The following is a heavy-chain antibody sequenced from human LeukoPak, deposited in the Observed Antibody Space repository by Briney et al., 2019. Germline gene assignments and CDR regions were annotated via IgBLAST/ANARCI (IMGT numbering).Heavy chain of an antibody. CDR3: AKDHCDFWSGYYTGFGY. CDR2: ISGSGGST. D-gene: IGHD3-3*01. V-gene: IGHV3-23*01. J-gene: IGHJ4*02. Sequence: GGSLRLSCAASGFNFSSYAMSWVRQAPGKGLEWVSAISGSGGSTYYADHVKGRFTISTDTSKNTLYLQMNRLRAEDTAVYYCAKDHCDFWSGYYTGFGYWGQGTLVTVSS. CDR1: GFNFSSYA.